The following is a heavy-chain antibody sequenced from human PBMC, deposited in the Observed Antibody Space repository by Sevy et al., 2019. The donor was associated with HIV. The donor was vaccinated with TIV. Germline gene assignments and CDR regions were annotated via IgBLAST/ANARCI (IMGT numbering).Heavy chain of an antibody. CDR2: IYWDDDK. CDR3: ANRRPKLRVSTYYFDY. Sequence: SGSTLVKPTQTLTLTCTFSGFSLSTSGVGVGWIRQPPGKALEWLALIYWDDDKRYSPSLKSRLTITKDTSKNQVVLKMNHMDPVDTATYYCANRRPKLRVSTYYFDYWGQGTLVTVSS. CDR1: GFSLSTSGVG. J-gene: IGHJ4*02. D-gene: IGHD6-13*01. V-gene: IGHV2-5*02.